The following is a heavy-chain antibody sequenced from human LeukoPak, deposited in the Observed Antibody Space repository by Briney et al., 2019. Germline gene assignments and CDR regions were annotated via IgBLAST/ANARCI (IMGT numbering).Heavy chain of an antibody. J-gene: IGHJ4*02. D-gene: IGHD1-26*01. Sequence: GGSLRLSCAASGFTLSSHWMSWVRQAPGKGLEWVSVIYSGGSTYYADSVKGRFTISRDNSKNTLYLQMNSLRAEDTAVYYCAREYSGSYSGYYFDYWGQGTLVTVSS. CDR2: IYSGGST. V-gene: IGHV3-66*01. CDR3: AREYSGSYSGYYFDY. CDR1: GFTLSSHW.